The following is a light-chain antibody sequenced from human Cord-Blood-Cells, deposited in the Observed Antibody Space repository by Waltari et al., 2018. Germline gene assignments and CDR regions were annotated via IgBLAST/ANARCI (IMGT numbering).Light chain of an antibody. J-gene: IGLJ3*02. Sequence: QSALTQPASVSGSPGQSITIPCPGTSSDAGGYNYVSWYQQHPGKAPKLMIYDVSNRPSGVSNRFSGSKSGNTASLTISGLQAEDEADYYCSSYTSSSTLWVFGGGTKLTVL. CDR3: SSYTSSSTLWV. V-gene: IGLV2-14*03. CDR1: SSDAGGYNY. CDR2: DVS.